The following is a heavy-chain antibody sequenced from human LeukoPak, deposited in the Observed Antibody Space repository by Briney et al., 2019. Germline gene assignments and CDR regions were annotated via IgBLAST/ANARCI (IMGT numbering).Heavy chain of an antibody. D-gene: IGHD6-19*01. Sequence: SETLSLTCTVSGGSISSNNYYWGWIRQPPGKGLEWSGSISYTGSTYYNPSLKSRVTISVDTSKTQFSLKLSSVTAADTAVYYCAKQQEWLVRVFDYWGQGTLVPVSS. J-gene: IGHJ4*02. V-gene: IGHV4-39*01. CDR2: ISYTGST. CDR3: AKQQEWLVRVFDY. CDR1: GGSISSNNYY.